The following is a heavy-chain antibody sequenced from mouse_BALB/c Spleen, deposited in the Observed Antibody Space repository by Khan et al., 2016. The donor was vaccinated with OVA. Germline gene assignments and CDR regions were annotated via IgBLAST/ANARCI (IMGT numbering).Heavy chain of an antibody. CDR3: ARGYFGNYEFVY. D-gene: IGHD2-1*01. CDR2: IFPGTGTT. V-gene: IGHV1S132*01. Sequence: QVQLKESGAELVKPGASVKLSCKTSGYTFTNYWIQWIKQRPGQGLGWIGQIFPGTGTTYYNQNFKGKATLTVDTSSNTAYMHLSSLTSEDSAVYFGARGYFGNYEFVYWCQGTLVTVSP. J-gene: IGHJ3*01. CDR1: GYTFTNYW.